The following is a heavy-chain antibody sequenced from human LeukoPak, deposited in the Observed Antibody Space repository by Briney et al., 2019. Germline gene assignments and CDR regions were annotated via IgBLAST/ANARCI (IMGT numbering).Heavy chain of an antibody. CDR1: GGSISSGSYY. Sequence: SETLSLTCTVSGGSISSGSYYWSWIRQPAGKGLEWIGRIYTSGSTNYNPSLKSRVTISVATHKNQFSLKLTSVTAADTAVYYCARVTTGGYYNCWGQGTLVTVSS. J-gene: IGHJ4*02. CDR2: IYTSGST. V-gene: IGHV4-61*02. CDR3: ARVTTGGYYNC. D-gene: IGHD3-22*01.